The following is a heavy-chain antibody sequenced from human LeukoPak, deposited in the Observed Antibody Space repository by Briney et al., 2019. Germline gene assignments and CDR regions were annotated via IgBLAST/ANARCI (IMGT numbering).Heavy chain of an antibody. V-gene: IGHV3-33*01. CDR1: GFTLSSFG. J-gene: IGHJ3*02. Sequence: PGRSLRLSCAASGFTLSSFGMVWVRQAPGKGLEWVTLMWYDGRNKNYADSVKGRFTISRDNSKNTVYLQMNSLRGEDTAVYYCARVGDMEAFDIWGQGTRVTVSS. CDR2: MWYDGRNK. D-gene: IGHD3-16*01. CDR3: ARVGDMEAFDI.